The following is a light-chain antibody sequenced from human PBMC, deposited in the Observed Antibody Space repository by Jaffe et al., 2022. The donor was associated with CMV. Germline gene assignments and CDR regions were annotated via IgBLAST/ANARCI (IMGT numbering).Light chain of an antibody. CDR2: LNSDGSH. CDR1: SGHSSYA. Sequence: QLVLTQSPSASASLGASVKLTCTLSSGHSSYAIAWHQQQPEKGPRYLMKLNSDGSHSKGDGIPDRFSGSSSGAERYLTISSLQSEDEADYYCQTWGSPRGVFGGGTKLTVL. J-gene: IGLJ3*02. V-gene: IGLV4-69*01. CDR3: QTWGSPRGV.